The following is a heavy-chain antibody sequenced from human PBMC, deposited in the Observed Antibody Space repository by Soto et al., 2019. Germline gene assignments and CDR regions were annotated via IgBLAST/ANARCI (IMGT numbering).Heavy chain of an antibody. CDR2: INPYSGGA. V-gene: IGHV1-2*02. CDR3: ARVIRGAYYNSPLDT. Sequence: QVQLLQSGAEVKKPGASVKVSCKASGYTFTGYFMHWVRQAPGQGLEWMGWINPYSGGADYAQSFQGRVTMTRDTSISTVYMELSRPRFDDTAVYYCARVIRGAYYNSPLDTWGQGTVVTVSS. J-gene: IGHJ5*02. CDR1: GYTFTGYF. D-gene: IGHD3-10*01.